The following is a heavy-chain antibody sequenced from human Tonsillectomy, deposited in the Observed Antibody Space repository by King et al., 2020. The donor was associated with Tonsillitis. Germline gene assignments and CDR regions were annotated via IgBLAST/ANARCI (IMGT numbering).Heavy chain of an antibody. V-gene: IGHV4-59*01. Sequence: QLRESGPGLVKPSETLSLTCTVSGGSISSYYWSWIRQPPGKGLEWIGYIYYSGSTNYNPSLKSRVTISVDTSKNQFSLKLSSVTAAYTAVYYCAKLYDILTPFDYWGQGTLVTVSS. CDR1: GGSISSYY. CDR3: AKLYDILTPFDY. CDR2: IYYSGST. J-gene: IGHJ4*02. D-gene: IGHD3-9*01.